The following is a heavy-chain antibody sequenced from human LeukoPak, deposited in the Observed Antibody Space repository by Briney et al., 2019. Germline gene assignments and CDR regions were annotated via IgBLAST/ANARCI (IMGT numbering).Heavy chain of an antibody. D-gene: IGHD6-6*01. CDR1: GGTFSSYA. J-gene: IGHJ6*03. Sequence: GASVKVSCKASGGTFSSYAISWVRQAPGQGLEWTGGIIPIFGTANYAQKFQGRVTITADESTSTAYMELSSLRSEDTAVYYCAGYSSSWHYYYYMDVWGKGTTVTVSS. V-gene: IGHV1-69*13. CDR3: AGYSSSWHYYYYMDV. CDR2: IIPIFGTA.